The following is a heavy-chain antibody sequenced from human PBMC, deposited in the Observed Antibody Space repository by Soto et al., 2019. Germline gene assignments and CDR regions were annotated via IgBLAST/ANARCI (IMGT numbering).Heavy chain of an antibody. CDR2: ISPKSGGT. J-gene: IGHJ4*02. CDR3: ARGPRTQLWFPNVY. CDR1: GYTFSDYY. D-gene: IGHD5-18*01. Sequence: ASVKVSCKASGYTFSDYYLHCLRRAPGQVLEWMGWISPKSGGTHYAPKFEGRVTLTTDTSISTAFMELSRLTSDDTAVYYCARGPRTQLWFPNVYWGQGTLVTVSS. V-gene: IGHV1-2*02.